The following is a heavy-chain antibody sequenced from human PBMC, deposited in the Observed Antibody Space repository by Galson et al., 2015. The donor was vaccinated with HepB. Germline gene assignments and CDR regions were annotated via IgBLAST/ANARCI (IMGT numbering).Heavy chain of an antibody. Sequence: LRLSCAASGATFYDAWMSWVRQAPGEGLEWVGRVKSKAAGETTDYAAPVKGRFTVSRDDSKRMVYLQMNSLEIEDTAMYYCTTGAGSFDTWGQGTMVTVSS. D-gene: IGHD6-19*01. CDR2: VKSKAAGETT. V-gene: IGHV3-15*01. CDR3: TTGAGSFDT. CDR1: GATFYDAW. J-gene: IGHJ3*02.